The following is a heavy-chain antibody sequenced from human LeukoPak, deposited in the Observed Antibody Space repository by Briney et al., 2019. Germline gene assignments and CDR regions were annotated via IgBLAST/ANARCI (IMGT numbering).Heavy chain of an antibody. CDR2: ISDSSDFT. J-gene: IGHJ1*01. CDR3: ARALYGSGSYSTY. V-gene: IGHV3-11*05. Sequence: RGSLRLSCAASGFTFSDFFMTWIRQAPGKGLEWVSYISDSSDFTAYSDSVEGRFTISRDNARNSLYLQMNSLRAEDTAVYYCARALYGSGSYSTYWGQGTLASVSS. D-gene: IGHD3-10*01. CDR1: GFTFSDFF.